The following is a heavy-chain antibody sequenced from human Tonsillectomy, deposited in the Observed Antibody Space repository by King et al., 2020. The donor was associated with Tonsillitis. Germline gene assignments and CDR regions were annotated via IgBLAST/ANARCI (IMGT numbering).Heavy chain of an antibody. D-gene: IGHD6-6*01. V-gene: IGHV3-7*03. Sequence: VQLVESGGGLVQPGGSLRLSCTASGFTFSTHYMTWVRQAPGRGPEWVANIKEDGTEKNYLDSVKGRFTISRDNAKNSVFLQMTSLRGDDTAVYYCTPQSSALFNFWGQGTLVTVSS. CDR2: IKEDGTEK. J-gene: IGHJ4*02. CDR1: GFTFSTHY. CDR3: TPQSSALFNF.